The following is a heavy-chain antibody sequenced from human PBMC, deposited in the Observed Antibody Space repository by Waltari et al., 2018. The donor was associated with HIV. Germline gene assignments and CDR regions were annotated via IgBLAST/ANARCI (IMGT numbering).Heavy chain of an antibody. J-gene: IGHJ4*02. CDR2: INPTGGKT. D-gene: IGHD2-15*01. CDR3: ARDILPQVLAGTLYY. V-gene: IGHV1-46*01. Sequence: QVQLVQSGAEVKKPGASVKGSCRAYGYTFTTYYIHWVRQAHGQGLEWLGIINPTGGKTKYAQKFQGRVTMTRDKSTSTVYMELSSLWSEDTAVYYCARDILPQVLAGTLYYWGQGTIVTVSS. CDR1: GYTFTTYY.